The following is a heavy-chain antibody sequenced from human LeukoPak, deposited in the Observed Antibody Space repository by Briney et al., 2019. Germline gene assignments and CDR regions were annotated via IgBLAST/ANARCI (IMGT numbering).Heavy chain of an antibody. CDR1: GYTFTGYY. V-gene: IGHV1-2*02. Sequence: GASVKVSCKASGYTFTGYYMHWVRQAPGQGLEWMGWINPNSGGTNHAQKFQGRVTMTRDTSISTAYMELSRLRSDDTAVYYCARGPRYDFWSGYSGTHDAFDIWGQGTMVTVSS. CDR3: ARGPRYDFWSGYSGTHDAFDI. D-gene: IGHD3-3*01. CDR2: INPNSGGT. J-gene: IGHJ3*02.